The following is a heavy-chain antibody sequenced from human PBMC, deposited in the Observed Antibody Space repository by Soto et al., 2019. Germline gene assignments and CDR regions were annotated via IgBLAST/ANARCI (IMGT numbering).Heavy chain of an antibody. CDR3: ARSGDNYNLLDY. V-gene: IGHV3-11*06. J-gene: IGHJ4*02. Sequence: PGGSLRLSCAASGFTFNEYYMSWMRQAPGKGLEWISYSSNSGTFARYADSVKGRFSISRDNAKNSLYLQINSLRGDDTAIYYCARSGDNYNLLDYWGQGTPVTVSS. CDR1: GFTFNEYY. D-gene: IGHD1-1*01. CDR2: SSNSGTFA.